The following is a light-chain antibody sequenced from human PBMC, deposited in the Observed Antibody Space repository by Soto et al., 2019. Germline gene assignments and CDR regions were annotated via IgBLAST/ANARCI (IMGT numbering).Light chain of an antibody. CDR2: EVN. J-gene: IGLJ1*01. CDR3: SSYAGSSNV. V-gene: IGLV2-8*01. Sequence: QSVLPQPPSASGSPGQSVAISCTGTSSDVGGYNYVSWYQQHPGKAPKLMIYEVNKRPSGVPDRFSGSKSGNTASLTVSGLQAYYEADYYCSSYAGSSNVFGTGTKVTV. CDR1: SSDVGGYNY.